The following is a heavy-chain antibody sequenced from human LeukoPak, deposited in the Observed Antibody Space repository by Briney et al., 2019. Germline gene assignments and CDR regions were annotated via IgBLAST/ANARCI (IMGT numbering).Heavy chain of an antibody. CDR3: CGSYSPFDY. D-gene: IGHD1-26*01. J-gene: IGHJ4*02. CDR2: IKQDGSEK. Sequence: PGGSLRLSCAASGFTFSSYWMSWVRQAPGKGLEWVANIKQDGSEKYYVDSVKGRFTISRDNAKNSLYLQMNSLRAEDTAVYYYCGSYSPFDYWGQGTLVTVSS. V-gene: IGHV3-7*01. CDR1: GFTFSSYW.